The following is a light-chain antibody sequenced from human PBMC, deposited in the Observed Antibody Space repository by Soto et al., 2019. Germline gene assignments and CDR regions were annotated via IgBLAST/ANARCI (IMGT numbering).Light chain of an antibody. J-gene: IGLJ2*01. CDR1: SGHSNYA. CDR2: LNSDGSH. CDR3: QTWGSGIVV. Sequence: QPVLTQSPSASASLGASGKLTYTLSSGHSNYAIAWHQQQSEKGPRYLMKLNSDGSHSKGDGIPDRFSGSSSGAERYLTISSLQSEDEADYYCQTWGSGIVVFGGGTQLTVL. V-gene: IGLV4-69*01.